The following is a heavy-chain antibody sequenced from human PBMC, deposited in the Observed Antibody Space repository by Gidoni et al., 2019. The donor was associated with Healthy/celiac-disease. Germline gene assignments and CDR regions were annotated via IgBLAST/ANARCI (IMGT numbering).Heavy chain of an antibody. V-gene: IGHV5-10-1*03. Sequence: EVQLVQSGAEVQKPGESLRIYCKGSGYSFTSYWISWVRQMPGKGLEWMGRIDPSDSYTNYSPSFQGHVTISADKSISTAYLQWSSLKASDTAMYYCAASDTAMVSSADYWGQGTLVTVSS. CDR1: GYSFTSYW. J-gene: IGHJ4*02. CDR2: IDPSDSYT. D-gene: IGHD5-18*01. CDR3: AASDTAMVSSADY.